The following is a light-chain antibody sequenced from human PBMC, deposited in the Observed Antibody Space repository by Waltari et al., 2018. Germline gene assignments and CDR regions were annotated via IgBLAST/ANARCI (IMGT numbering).Light chain of an antibody. CDR3: GTWDSSLSAWV. CDR1: SSNIGNNY. V-gene: IGLV1-51*01. CDR2: DNN. J-gene: IGLJ3*02. Sequence: QSVLTQPPSVSAAPGQKVTISCSGSSSNIGNNYVSRYQQLPGTAPKLLMYDNNKRPSGIPDRFSGSKSGTSATLGITGLQTGDEADYYCGTWDSSLSAWVFGGGTKLTVL.